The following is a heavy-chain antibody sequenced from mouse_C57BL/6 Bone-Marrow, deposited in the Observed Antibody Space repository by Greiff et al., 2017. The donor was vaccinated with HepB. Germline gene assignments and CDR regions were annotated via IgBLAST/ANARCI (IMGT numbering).Heavy chain of an antibody. CDR2: IDPENGDT. Sequence: EVQLQESGAELVRPGASVKLSCTASGFNIKDDYMHWVKQRPEQGLEWIGWIDPENGDTEYASKFQGKATITADTSSNTAYLQLSSLTSEDTAVYYCTTYGNYRYYAMDYWGQGTSVTVSS. V-gene: IGHV14-4*01. CDR3: TTYGNYRYYAMDY. D-gene: IGHD2-1*01. CDR1: GFNIKDDY. J-gene: IGHJ4*01.